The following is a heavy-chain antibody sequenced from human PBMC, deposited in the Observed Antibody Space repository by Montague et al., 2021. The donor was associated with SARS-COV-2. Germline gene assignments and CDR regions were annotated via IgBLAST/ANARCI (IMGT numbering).Heavy chain of an antibody. D-gene: IGHD3-10*01. CDR3: ARDDIVLQGVTKGMDV. J-gene: IGHJ6*02. CDR1: GGSFSGYY. Sequence: SETLSLTCAVYGGSFSGYYWSWIRQPPGKGLEWIGNMYYSGSTYYNPSLKSRVTISIDTSKNQFSLKLSSVTAADTAVYYCARDDIVLQGVTKGMDVWDQGTTVTVSS. V-gene: IGHV4-34*01. CDR2: MYYSGST.